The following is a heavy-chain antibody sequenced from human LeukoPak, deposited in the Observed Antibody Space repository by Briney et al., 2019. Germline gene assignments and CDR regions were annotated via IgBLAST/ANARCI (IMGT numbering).Heavy chain of an antibody. D-gene: IGHD6-13*01. CDR1: GFTVSSNY. Sequence: GGSLRLSCAASGFTVSSNYMSWVRQAPGRGLEWVSVIYSGGSTYYADSVKGRFTISRDNSKNTLYLQMNSLRAEDTAVYYCATERDSSWTFDSWGQGTLVIVSS. J-gene: IGHJ4*02. CDR3: ATERDSSWTFDS. CDR2: IYSGGST. V-gene: IGHV3-53*01.